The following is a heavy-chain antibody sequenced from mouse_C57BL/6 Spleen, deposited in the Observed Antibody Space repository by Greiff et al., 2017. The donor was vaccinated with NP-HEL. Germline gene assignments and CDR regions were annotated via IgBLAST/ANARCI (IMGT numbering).Heavy chain of an antibody. CDR2: INPNNGGT. V-gene: IGHV1-22*01. Sequence: EVQLQQSGPELVKPGASVKMSCKASGYTFTDYNMHWVKQSHGKSLEWIGYINPNNGGTSYNQKFKGKATLTVNKSSSTAYMELRSMTSEDSAVYYCARWGYDYEPYAMDYWGQGTSVTVSS. CDR3: ARWGYDYEPYAMDY. J-gene: IGHJ4*01. D-gene: IGHD2-4*01. CDR1: GYTFTDYN.